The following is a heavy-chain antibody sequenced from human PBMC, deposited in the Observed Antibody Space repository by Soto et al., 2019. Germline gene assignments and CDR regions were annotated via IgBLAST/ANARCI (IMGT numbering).Heavy chain of an antibody. CDR1: GGSFSGYY. Sequence: QVQLQQWGAGLLKPSETLSLTCAVYGGSFSGYYWSWIRQPPGKGLEWIGEINHSGGTNYNPSLKSRVTISVDTSKNQFSLKLSSVTAADTALYYCARGPPILLWFGEKGKFDPWGQGTLVTVSS. D-gene: IGHD3-10*01. CDR3: ARGPPILLWFGEKGKFDP. J-gene: IGHJ5*02. V-gene: IGHV4-34*01. CDR2: INHSGGT.